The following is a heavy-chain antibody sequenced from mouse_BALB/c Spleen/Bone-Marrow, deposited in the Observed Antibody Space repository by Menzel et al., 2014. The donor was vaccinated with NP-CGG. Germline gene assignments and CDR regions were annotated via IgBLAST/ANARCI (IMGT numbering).Heavy chain of an antibody. CDR1: GFTFSNYA. CDR2: ISSGGSYT. D-gene: IGHD2-3*01. CDR3: ARQDGFDY. V-gene: IGHV5-9-3*01. Sequence: VQGVESGGGLVKPGGSLKLSCAASGFTFSNYAMSWVRQTPEKRLEWVAIISSGGSYTYYPDSVKGRFTISRDNAKTILYLQMSSLRSEDTAMYYCARQDGFDYWGQGTTLTVSS. J-gene: IGHJ2*01.